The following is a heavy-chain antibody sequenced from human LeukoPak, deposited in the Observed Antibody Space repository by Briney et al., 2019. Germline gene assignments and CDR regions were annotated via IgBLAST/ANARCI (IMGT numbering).Heavy chain of an antibody. D-gene: IGHD3-10*01. V-gene: IGHV3-30*18. CDR3: AKGRGAFDI. CDR2: ISNDGSNK. J-gene: IGHJ3*02. Sequence: GGSMRLSCGASGFTFSSYGMHWVRQAPGKGLEWVAVISNDGSNKYYADSVKGRFTISRDNSKNTLYLQMNSLRAEDTAVYYCAKGRGAFDIWGQGTMVTVSS. CDR1: GFTFSSYG.